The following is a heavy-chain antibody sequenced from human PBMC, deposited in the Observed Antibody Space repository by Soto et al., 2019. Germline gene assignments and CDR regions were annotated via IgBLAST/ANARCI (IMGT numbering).Heavy chain of an antibody. D-gene: IGHD3-10*01. CDR2: VYYSDTT. J-gene: IGHJ5*02. CDR3: ARGNFYGSGTLRFDP. CDR1: GGPISSGGHY. Sequence: PSETLSLTCTVSGGPISSGGHYWSWIRQPPGRGLEWIGYVYYSDTTSYSPSLNSRVTISLGTSKNQFPLKLDSVTAADTAVYFCARGNFYGSGTLRFDPWAQGTLVTVS. V-gene: IGHV4-30-4*01.